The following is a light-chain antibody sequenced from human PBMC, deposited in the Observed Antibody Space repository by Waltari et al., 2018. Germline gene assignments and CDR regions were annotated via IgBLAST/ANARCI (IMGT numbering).Light chain of an antibody. V-gene: IGLV3-1*01. Sequence: SYELTQPPSVSVSPGQTASITCSGDKLGDKYACWYQQKPGQSPVLVIYQDSKRPSGFPGRFSGSNSGNTATLTISGTQAMDEADYYCQAWDSSTEGVVFGGGTKLTVL. CDR1: KLGDKY. J-gene: IGLJ2*01. CDR2: QDS. CDR3: QAWDSSTEGVV.